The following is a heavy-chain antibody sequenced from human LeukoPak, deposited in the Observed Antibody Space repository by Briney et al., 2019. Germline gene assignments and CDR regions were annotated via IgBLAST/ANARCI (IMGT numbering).Heavy chain of an antibody. J-gene: IGHJ4*02. CDR3: ARDERRYCSDSNCYPGDY. V-gene: IGHV3-21*01. CDR2: ISRTSAYI. Sequence: GGSLRLSCSASGFTFSSYAMKWVRQAPGKGLEWVSAISRTSAYIYYSDSVKGRFTVSRDNAMNSVFPQMDSLRAEDTAVYYCARDERRYCSDSNCYPGDYWGQGTLVTVSS. CDR1: GFTFSSYA. D-gene: IGHD2-15*01.